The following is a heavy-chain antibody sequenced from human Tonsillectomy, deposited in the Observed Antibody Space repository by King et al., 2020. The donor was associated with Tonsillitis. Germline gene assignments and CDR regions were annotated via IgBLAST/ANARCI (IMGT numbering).Heavy chain of an antibody. D-gene: IGHD3-10*01. CDR1: GFTFSAYA. V-gene: IGHV3-23*03. J-gene: IGHJ4*02. CDR2: IYSGVSST. Sequence: VKLVESGGGLVQPGGSLRLSCAASGFTFSAYAMSWVRQAPGKGLEWVSVIYSGVSSTYFIDSVKGRFTISRDNSKNTLYLQMNSLRAEDTAVYYCAKVSPIEASGSYYNLYFDYWGQGTLVTVSS. CDR3: AKVSPIEASGSYYNLYFDY.